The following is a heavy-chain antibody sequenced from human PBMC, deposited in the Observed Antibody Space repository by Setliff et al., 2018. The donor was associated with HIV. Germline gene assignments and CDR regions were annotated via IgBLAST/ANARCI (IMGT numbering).Heavy chain of an antibody. CDR1: GFTFSSSW. V-gene: IGHV3-7*04. J-gene: IGHJ3*02. D-gene: IGHD3-10*01. Sequence: PGGSLRLSCAASGFTFSSSWMTWVRQAPGRGLEYVAGMNRDGREKLYVDSVKGRFSISRDNAKNSLYLQMSSLRTEDTAVYFCARDPAFGAFDIWGQGTMVTVSS. CDR3: ARDPAFGAFDI. CDR2: MNRDGREK.